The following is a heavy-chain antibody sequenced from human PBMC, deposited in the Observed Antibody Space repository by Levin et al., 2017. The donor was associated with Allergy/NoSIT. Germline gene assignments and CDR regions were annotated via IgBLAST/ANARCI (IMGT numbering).Heavy chain of an antibody. CDR3: ARAALVATPHYDAFDI. Sequence: GGSLRLSCVASGFTFSNAWMSWVRQAPGKGLEWVGRIKSKTDGGTTDYAAPVKGRFTISRENAKNSLYLQVNSLRAGDTAVYYCARAALVATPHYDAFDIWGQGTMVTVSS. D-gene: IGHD5-12*01. V-gene: IGHV3-15*01. CDR1: GFTFSNAW. CDR2: IKSKTDGGTT. J-gene: IGHJ3*02.